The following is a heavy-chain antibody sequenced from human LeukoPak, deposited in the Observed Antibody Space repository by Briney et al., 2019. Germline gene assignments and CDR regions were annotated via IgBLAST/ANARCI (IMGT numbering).Heavy chain of an antibody. CDR3: ARVWSCSSTSCYKPPYGMDV. J-gene: IGHJ6*02. CDR1: GYTFTSYV. V-gene: IGHV1-18*01. Sequence: ASVKVSCKASGYTFTSYVISWVRQAPGQGLEWMGWISAYNGNTNYAQKLQGRVTMTTDTSTSTAYMELRSLRSDDTAVYYCARVWSCSSTSCYKPPYGMDVWGQGTTVTVSS. D-gene: IGHD2-2*02. CDR2: ISAYNGNT.